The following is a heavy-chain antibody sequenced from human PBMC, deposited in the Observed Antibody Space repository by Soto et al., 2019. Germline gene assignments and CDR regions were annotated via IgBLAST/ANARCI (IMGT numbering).Heavy chain of an antibody. J-gene: IGHJ6*02. CDR3: ASNYYDSSGYPRDYGMDV. CDR2: IIPIFGTA. V-gene: IGHV1-69*12. Sequence: QVQLVQSGAEVKKPGSSVKVSCKASGGTFSSYAISWVRQAPGQGLEWMGGIIPIFGTANYAQKFQGRVTITADESTSTAYMELSSLRSEDTAVYYCASNYYDSSGYPRDYGMDVWGQGTTVTVSS. CDR1: GGTFSSYA. D-gene: IGHD3-22*01.